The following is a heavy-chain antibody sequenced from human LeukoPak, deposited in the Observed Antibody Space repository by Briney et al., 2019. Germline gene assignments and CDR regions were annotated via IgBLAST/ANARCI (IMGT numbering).Heavy chain of an antibody. CDR1: GGSISGYY. J-gene: IGHJ4*02. CDR3: ARGGAVDTAMDFDY. D-gene: IGHD5-18*01. V-gene: IGHV4-59*01. Sequence: PSETLSLTCTVAGGSISGYYWSWIRQPPGKGLEWIGYIYYSGSTNYNPSLKSRVTISVDTSKNQFSLKLSSVTAADTAVYYCARGGAVDTAMDFDYWGQGTLVTVSS. CDR2: IYYSGST.